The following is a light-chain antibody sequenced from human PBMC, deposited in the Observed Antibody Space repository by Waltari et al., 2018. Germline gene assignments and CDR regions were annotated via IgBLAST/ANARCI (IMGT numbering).Light chain of an antibody. V-gene: IGLV1-47*01. CDR3: GTWDDSLSRPV. CDR1: SSNIDSNY. Sequence: QSVLTQPPSASGTPGQRVTISCSGSSSNIDSNYVNWYQQFPGTAPKVLIVKNNQRPSGVSDRFSASKSGASASLAISGLRSDDEADYYCGTWDDSLSRPVFGGGTKLTVL. J-gene: IGLJ3*02. CDR2: KNN.